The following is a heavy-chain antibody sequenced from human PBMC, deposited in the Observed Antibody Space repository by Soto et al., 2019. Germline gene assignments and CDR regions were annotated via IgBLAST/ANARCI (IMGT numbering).Heavy chain of an antibody. CDR2: INTCNGNT. D-gene: IGHD1-26*01. CDR1: GYPFTNYP. V-gene: IGHV1-3*04. J-gene: IGHJ4*02. Sequence: ASVKVSFKASGYPFTNYPMHWVRQAPGQSLEWMGWINTCNGNTKYAQKFQGRVTVTSDTSASTAYMELTSLTSGDTAVYYCARSAYSESHHDRNDFGHWGQGTMVTVSS. CDR3: ARSAYSESHHDRNDFGH.